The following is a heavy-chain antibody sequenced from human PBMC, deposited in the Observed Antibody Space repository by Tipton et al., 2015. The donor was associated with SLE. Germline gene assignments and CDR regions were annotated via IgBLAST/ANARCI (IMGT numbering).Heavy chain of an antibody. D-gene: IGHD6-13*01. CDR1: GYTFTSYA. Sequence: QSGAEVKKPGSSVKVSCKASGYTFTSYAMNWVRQAPGQGLEWMGWINTNTGNPTYAQGFTGRFVFSLDTSVSTAYLQICSLKAEDTAVYYCARDGGAWGAADRYDYYGMDVWGQGTTVTVSS. CDR2: INTNTGNP. CDR3: ARDGGAWGAADRYDYYGMDV. V-gene: IGHV7-4-1*01. J-gene: IGHJ6*02.